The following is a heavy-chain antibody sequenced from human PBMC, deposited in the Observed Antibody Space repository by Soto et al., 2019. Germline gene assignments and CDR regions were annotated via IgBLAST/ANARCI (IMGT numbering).Heavy chain of an antibody. CDR1: EFTFSSYN. CDR3: ARDMTCDWSPPYGMDV. J-gene: IGHJ6*02. D-gene: IGHD3-9*01. Sequence: GGSLRLSCAAPEFTFSSYNMNWVRQAPGRGLEWVSYIGSAGSTINYADSVKGRFTISRDNAENSLYLQMNSLRDEDTAVYYCARDMTCDWSPPYGMDVWGQGTTVTVSS. V-gene: IGHV3-48*02. CDR2: IGSAGSTI.